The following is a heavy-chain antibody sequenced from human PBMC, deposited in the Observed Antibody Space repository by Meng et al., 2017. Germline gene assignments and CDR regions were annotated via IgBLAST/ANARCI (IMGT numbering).Heavy chain of an antibody. CDR2: ISSSSSYI. Sequence: VQRVASGGGLVNPGGSLTLVCAASGFTFSSYSMNWVRQAPGKGLEWVLSISSSSSYIYYADSVKGRFTISRDNAKNSLYLQMNSLRAEDTAVYYCATHTAMVIYYFDYWGQGTLVTVSS. D-gene: IGHD5-18*01. CDR1: GFTFSSYS. CDR3: ATHTAMVIYYFDY. V-gene: IGHV3-21*01. J-gene: IGHJ4*02.